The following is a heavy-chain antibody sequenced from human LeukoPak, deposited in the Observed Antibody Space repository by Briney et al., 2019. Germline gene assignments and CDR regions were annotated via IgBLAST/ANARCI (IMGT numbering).Heavy chain of an antibody. J-gene: IGHJ3*02. CDR1: GFTVSSNY. CDR3: ARDILSQGPDAFDI. Sequence: GGSLRLSCAASGFTVSSNYMSWVRQAPGKGLEWVSVIYSGGSTYYADSVKGRFTISRDNSKNTLYLQMNSLRAEDTAVYYCARDILSQGPDAFDIWGQGTMVTVSS. CDR2: IYSGGST. D-gene: IGHD2/OR15-2a*01. V-gene: IGHV3-53*01.